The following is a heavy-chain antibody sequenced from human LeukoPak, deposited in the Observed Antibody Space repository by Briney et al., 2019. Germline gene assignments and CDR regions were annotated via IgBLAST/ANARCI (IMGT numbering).Heavy chain of an antibody. V-gene: IGHV4-34*01. CDR2: INLSGGT. D-gene: IGHD4-11*01. CDR1: GGSFSGYY. J-gene: IGHJ4*02. Sequence: SETLSLTCAVYGGSFSGYYRSWVRQAPGKGLEWIGEINLSGGTNYNPSLKSRVAISVDTSKNQFSLKLSSVTAADTAVYYCANYHDYSNFQGAYYLDYWGQGTLVTVSS. CDR3: ANYHDYSNFQGAYYLDY.